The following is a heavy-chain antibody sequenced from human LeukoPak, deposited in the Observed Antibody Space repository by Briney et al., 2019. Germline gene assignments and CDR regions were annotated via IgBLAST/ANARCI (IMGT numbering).Heavy chain of an antibody. V-gene: IGHV4-31*03. CDR2: IYYSGST. D-gene: IGHD6-19*01. J-gene: IGHJ1*01. CDR1: GGSISSGCYY. Sequence: SETLSLTCTVSGGSISSGCYYWSWIRQHPGKGLEWSGYIYYSGSTYYNPSLKSRVTISVDTSKNQFSLKLSSVTAADTAVYYCARDPSSGWYPKYFQHWGQGTLVTVSS. CDR3: ARDPSSGWYPKYFQH.